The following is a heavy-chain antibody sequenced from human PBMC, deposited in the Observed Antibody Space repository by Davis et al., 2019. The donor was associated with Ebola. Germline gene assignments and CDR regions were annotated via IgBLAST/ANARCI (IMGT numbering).Heavy chain of an antibody. Sequence: GGSLRLSCAASGFIFRDYVIHWVRQAPGKGLEWVAVISYDGSNKYYADSVKGRFTISRDNSKDTLYLQMNSLRVEDTAIYYCAKDTSNVWFDVWGQGTMVTVSS. D-gene: IGHD6-19*01. CDR2: ISYDGSNK. CDR1: GFIFRDYV. V-gene: IGHV3-30*18. J-gene: IGHJ3*01. CDR3: AKDTSNVWFDV.